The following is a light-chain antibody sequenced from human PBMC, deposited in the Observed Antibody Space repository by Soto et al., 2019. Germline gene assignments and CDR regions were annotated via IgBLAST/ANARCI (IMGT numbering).Light chain of an antibody. CDR2: WES. Sequence: DIVMTQSPDSLAVSLGERATMNCKCSRSVLYKSNNKNHLAWYQQKPGQPPQLIIYWESTRESGVPERFSGSGSGTDFTLTISSLEAEDVAFYWCQQYFDVPFTFGGGTKVEI. J-gene: IGKJ4*01. CDR1: RSVLYKSNNKNH. CDR3: QQYFDVPFT. V-gene: IGKV4-1*01.